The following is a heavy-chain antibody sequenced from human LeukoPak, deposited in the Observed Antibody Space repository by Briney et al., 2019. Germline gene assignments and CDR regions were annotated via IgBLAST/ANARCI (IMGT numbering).Heavy chain of an antibody. V-gene: IGHV3-23*01. D-gene: IGHD3-22*01. CDR3: ANSGNYYDSSGHDY. CDR1: GFTFSSYA. Sequence: PGGSLRLSCAASGFTFSSYAMSWVRQAHGKGLEWVSGISGTGGETYYADSVKGRFTISRDNSKNTLYLQMSSLRAEDTALYYCANSGNYYDSSGHDYWGQGTLVTVSS. J-gene: IGHJ4*02. CDR2: ISGTGGET.